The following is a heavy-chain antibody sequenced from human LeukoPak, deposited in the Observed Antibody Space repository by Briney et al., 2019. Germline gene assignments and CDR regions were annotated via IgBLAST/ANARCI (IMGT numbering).Heavy chain of an antibody. D-gene: IGHD5-18*01. CDR2: ISSSSYT. CDR1: GFTFSDYY. V-gene: IGHV3-11*05. CDR3: ARVRYSYGFGFDY. Sequence: GGSLRLSCAASGFTFSDYYMSWIRRAPGKGLEWLSYISSSSYTNYADSVKGRFTISRDNAKNSLYLQMNSLRVEDTAVYYCARVRYSYGFGFDYWGQGTLVTVSS. J-gene: IGHJ4*02.